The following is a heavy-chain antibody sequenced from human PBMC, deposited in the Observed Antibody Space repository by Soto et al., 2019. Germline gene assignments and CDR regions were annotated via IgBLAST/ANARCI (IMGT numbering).Heavy chain of an antibody. Sequence: GGSLRLSCAASGFTFSSYAMSWVRQAPGKGLEWVSAISGSGGSTYYADSVKGRFTISRDNSKNTLYLQMNSLRAEDTAVYYCAKDGSGSSYYYYGMDVWGRGTTVTVSS. D-gene: IGHD3-10*01. CDR1: GFTFSSYA. CDR3: AKDGSGSSYYYYGMDV. J-gene: IGHJ6*02. V-gene: IGHV3-23*01. CDR2: ISGSGGST.